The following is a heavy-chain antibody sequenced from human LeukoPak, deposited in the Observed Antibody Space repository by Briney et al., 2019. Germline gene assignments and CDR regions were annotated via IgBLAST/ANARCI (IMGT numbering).Heavy chain of an antibody. D-gene: IGHD3-22*01. CDR2: IYNSGST. Sequence: SETLSLTCTVSGGSISSSNYYWGWIRQPPGKGLEWIGSIYNSGSTYYNPALKSRVTISVDTSMHQFSLKLSSVTAADTAVYYCAAYYYDSSGYLWGQGTLVTVSS. CDR1: GGSISSSNYY. V-gene: IGHV4-39*01. J-gene: IGHJ4*02. CDR3: AAYYYDSSGYL.